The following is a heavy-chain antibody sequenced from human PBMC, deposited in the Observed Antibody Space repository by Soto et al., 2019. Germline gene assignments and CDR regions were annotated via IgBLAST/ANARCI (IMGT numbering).Heavy chain of an antibody. CDR1: GDFISYYS. Sequence: SETLSLTCTVSGDFISYYSWAWIRQSAGKGLEWIGRVYSTGTIFYNPSLKSRATMSVDTSKNQFSLKLTSVNAADTAVYYCARDDFGRNTRALDPWGQGTLVTAS. CDR2: VYSTGTI. D-gene: IGHD4-17*01. CDR3: ARDDFGRNTRALDP. J-gene: IGHJ5*02. V-gene: IGHV4-4*07.